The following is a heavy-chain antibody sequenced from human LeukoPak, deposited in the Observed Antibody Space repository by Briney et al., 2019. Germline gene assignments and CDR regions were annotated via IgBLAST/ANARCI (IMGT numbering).Heavy chain of an antibody. CDR1: GGTFSSYA. CDR3: ARRRYCSSTSCYAYDYSYGMDV. Sequence: SVKVSCKASGGTFSSYAISWVRQAPGQGLEWMGRIIPILGIANYAQKFQGRVTNTADKSTSTAYMELSSLRSEDTAVYYCARRRYCSSTSCYAYDYSYGMDVWGQGTTVTVSS. J-gene: IGHJ6*02. V-gene: IGHV1-69*04. CDR2: IIPILGIA. D-gene: IGHD2-2*01.